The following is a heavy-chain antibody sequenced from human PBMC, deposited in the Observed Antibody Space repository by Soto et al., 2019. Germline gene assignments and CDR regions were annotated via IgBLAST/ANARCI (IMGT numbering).Heavy chain of an antibody. CDR2: YYLDGGT. CDR3: ARDSVYFDY. CDR1: GHSISSTDN. J-gene: IGHJ4*02. V-gene: IGHV4-38-2*01. D-gene: IGHD3-10*01. Sequence: SETLSLTCAVSGHSISSTDNWGWIRQPPGKGLEWIGSYYLDGGTSYNPSLKSRVTISADTSKNQFSLKLTSVTAADTAVYYCARDSVYFDYWGRGNLVTVSS.